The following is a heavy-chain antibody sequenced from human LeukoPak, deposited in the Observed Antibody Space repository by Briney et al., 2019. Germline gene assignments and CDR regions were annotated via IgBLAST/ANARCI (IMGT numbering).Heavy chain of an antibody. Sequence: SETLSLTCAVYGGSFSSYYWSWIRQPPGKGLEWIGYIYYSGSTNYNPSLKSRVTISVDTSKNQFSLKLSSVTAADTAVYYCARRRLLQLRDDAFDIWGQGTMVTVSS. V-gene: IGHV4-59*01. CDR2: IYYSGST. CDR3: ARRRLLQLRDDAFDI. D-gene: IGHD2-2*01. J-gene: IGHJ3*02. CDR1: GGSFSSYY.